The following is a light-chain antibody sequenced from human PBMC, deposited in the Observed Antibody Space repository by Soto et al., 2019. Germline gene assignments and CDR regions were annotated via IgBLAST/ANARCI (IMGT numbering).Light chain of an antibody. CDR1: QSFSSY. J-gene: IGKJ5*01. CDR3: QQRSNWPPVIT. CDR2: DAS. V-gene: IGKV3-11*01. Sequence: EIVLTQSPATLSLSPGERATLSCRASQSFSSYLAWYQQKPGQAPRLLIYDASKRATGIPARFSGRVSGTDFTLTIISLEPEDFAVYYCQQRSNWPPVITFGQGTRLEIK.